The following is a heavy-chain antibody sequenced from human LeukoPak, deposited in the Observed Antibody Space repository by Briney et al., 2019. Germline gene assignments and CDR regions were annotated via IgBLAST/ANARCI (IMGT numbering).Heavy chain of an antibody. J-gene: IGHJ4*02. V-gene: IGHV4-39*01. CDR2: IYYSGST. CDR1: GGSMSSSSYY. CDR3: ARHGTVTHRFDY. Sequence: SETLSLTCGVSGGSMSSSSYYWGWIRQPPGKGLEWIGSIYYSGSTYYNPSLKSRVTISVDSSKNQCSLKLSSVTAADSAVYYCARHGTVTHRFDYWGQGTLVTVSS. D-gene: IGHD4-17*01.